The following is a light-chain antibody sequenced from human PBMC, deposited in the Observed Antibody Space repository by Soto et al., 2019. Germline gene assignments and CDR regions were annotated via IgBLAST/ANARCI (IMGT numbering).Light chain of an antibody. CDR3: QQYNDWPPT. Sequence: EIVMTQSPATLSASPGERATLPCRASQSVRSNLAWYQQKPGQAPRLLIYGASTRATGIPARFSGSGSGTEFTLSIGSLQSEDFAVYYCQQYNDWPPTFGQGTKVEIK. V-gene: IGKV3-15*01. J-gene: IGKJ1*01. CDR2: GAS. CDR1: QSVRSN.